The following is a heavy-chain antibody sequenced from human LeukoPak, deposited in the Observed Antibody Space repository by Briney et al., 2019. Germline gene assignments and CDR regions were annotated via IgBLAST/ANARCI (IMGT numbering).Heavy chain of an antibody. CDR1: TFTLSSYT. D-gene: IGHD4/OR15-4a*01. V-gene: IGHV3-21*01. J-gene: IGHJ3*02. Sequence: GGSLRLSCAASTFTLSSYTMNWVRQAPGKGLEWVSSISSSSSYINYADSVKGRFTISRDNAKNSMPLHMNSLSAEDTACFYCARVRFAGPQAFDIWGQGTMVTVAS. CDR3: ARVRFAGPQAFDI. CDR2: ISSSSSYI.